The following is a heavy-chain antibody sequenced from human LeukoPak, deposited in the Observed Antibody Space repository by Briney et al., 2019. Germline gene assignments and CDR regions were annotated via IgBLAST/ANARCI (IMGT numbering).Heavy chain of an antibody. CDR1: GYTFISYG. D-gene: IGHD6-13*01. J-gene: IGHJ5*02. Sequence: ASVKVSCKASGYTFISYGISWVRQAPGQGLEWMGWISAYNGNTNYAQKLQGRVTMTTDTSTSTAYMGLRSLRSGDTAVYYCARGGLAAAGKGGFDPWGQGTLVTVSS. CDR3: ARGGLAAAGKGGFDP. CDR2: ISAYNGNT. V-gene: IGHV1-18*01.